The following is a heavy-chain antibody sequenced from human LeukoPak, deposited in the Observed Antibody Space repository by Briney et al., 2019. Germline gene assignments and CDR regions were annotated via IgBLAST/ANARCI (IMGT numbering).Heavy chain of an antibody. Sequence: SETLSLTCTVSGDSVVNYYWSWIRQPPGKGLEWIAYTFSSEDTFSSADTDYNPSLKSRVTISVDKSNNQFSLTLTSVTAADTAVYFCARGYYDFNAWGQGIPVTVSS. CDR3: ARGYYDFNA. CDR1: GDSVVNYY. CDR2: TFSSEDT. D-gene: IGHD3-3*01. J-gene: IGHJ5*02. V-gene: IGHV4-4*09.